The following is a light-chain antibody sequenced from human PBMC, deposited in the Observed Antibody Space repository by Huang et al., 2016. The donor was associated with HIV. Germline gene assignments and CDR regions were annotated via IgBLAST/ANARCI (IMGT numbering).Light chain of an antibody. Sequence: DIQMTQSPSSLSASVGDRVTITCRASQTINTYLNWYQQKTGKPPVLLIYTPSYLKTGVPSRFSGSGSGTDFTLTISSLQPEDFATYYCQQSASAPVTFGQGTRLEIK. J-gene: IGKJ5*01. CDR3: QQSASAPVT. CDR2: TPS. CDR1: QTINTY. V-gene: IGKV1-39*01.